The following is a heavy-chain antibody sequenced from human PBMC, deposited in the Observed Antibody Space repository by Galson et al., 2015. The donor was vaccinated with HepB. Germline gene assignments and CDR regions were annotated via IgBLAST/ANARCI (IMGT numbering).Heavy chain of an antibody. Sequence: SVKVSCKASGYTFTNYGISWVRQAPGQGLEWMGWISADYGNTNYAQKLQDRATMTTDTSTSTAYMELRGLRSDDTAVYYCARDSEEAVAVPFDYWGQGTLVTVSS. CDR2: ISADYGNT. CDR1: GYTFTNYG. V-gene: IGHV1-18*04. D-gene: IGHD6-19*01. J-gene: IGHJ4*02. CDR3: ARDSEEAVAVPFDY.